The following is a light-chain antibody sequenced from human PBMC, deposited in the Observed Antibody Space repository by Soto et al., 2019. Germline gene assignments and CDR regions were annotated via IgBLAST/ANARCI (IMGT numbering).Light chain of an antibody. J-gene: IGKJ1*01. V-gene: IGKV2-24*01. Sequence: DIVLTQSPLALPVTLGQPSSLSCRSSESLLHSGGSTYLSWLHQRPGQPPRLLIYQISERLSGVPDRFSGSGAGTNFTLRISRVEAEDVGIFFCMQSSPLRTFGQATKVDIK. CDR3: MQSSPLRT. CDR1: ESLLHSGGSTY. CDR2: QIS.